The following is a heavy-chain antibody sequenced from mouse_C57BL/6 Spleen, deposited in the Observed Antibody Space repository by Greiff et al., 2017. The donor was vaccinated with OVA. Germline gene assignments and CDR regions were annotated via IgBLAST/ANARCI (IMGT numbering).Heavy chain of an antibody. CDR3: TPLIYYYGSGDY. Sequence: EVKVEESGGGLVQPGGSMKLSCVASGFTFSNYWMNWVRQSPEKGLEWVAQIRLKSDNYATHYAESVKGRFTISIDDSKRSVYLQMNNLRAEDTGIYYCTPLIYYYGSGDYWGQGTTLTVSS. V-gene: IGHV6-3*01. CDR2: IRLKSDNYAT. D-gene: IGHD1-1*01. J-gene: IGHJ2*01. CDR1: GFTFSNYW.